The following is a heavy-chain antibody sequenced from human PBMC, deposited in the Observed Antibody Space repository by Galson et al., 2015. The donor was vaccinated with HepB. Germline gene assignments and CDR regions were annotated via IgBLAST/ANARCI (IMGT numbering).Heavy chain of an antibody. J-gene: IGHJ4*02. CDR3: AKIPGRVSGYDSYGGFDY. CDR2: ISGSGGST. Sequence: SLRLSCAASGFNFSSYAMSWVRQAPGKGLEWVSAISGSGGSTYYADSVKGRFTISGDNSKNTLYLQMNSLRAEGTAVYYCAKIPGRVSGYDSYGGFDYWGQGTLVTVSS. D-gene: IGHD5-12*01. CDR1: GFNFSSYA. V-gene: IGHV3-23*01.